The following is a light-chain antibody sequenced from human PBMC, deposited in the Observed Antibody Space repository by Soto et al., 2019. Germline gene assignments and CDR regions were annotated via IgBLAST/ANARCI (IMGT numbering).Light chain of an antibody. J-gene: IGLJ1*01. V-gene: IGLV2-14*03. CDR1: SSDVGGYNY. CDR2: DVS. Sequence: QSVLTQPASVSGSPGQSITISCTGTSSDVGGYNYVSWYQQHPGKAPKLIIYDVSNRPSGVSNRFSGSKSGNTASLTISGLQAEDEADYYCGPYSSTNSVFGTGTKVTVL. CDR3: GPYSSTNSV.